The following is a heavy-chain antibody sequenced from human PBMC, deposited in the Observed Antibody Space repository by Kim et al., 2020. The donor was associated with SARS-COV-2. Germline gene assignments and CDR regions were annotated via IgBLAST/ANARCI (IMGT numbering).Heavy chain of an antibody. J-gene: IGHJ3*02. CDR2: ISSSSSYI. Sequence: GGSLRLSCAASGFTFSSYSMNWVRQAPGKGLEWVSSISSSSSYIYYADSVKGRFTISRDNAKNSLYLQMNSLRAEDTAVYYCARETGIVGATPDDAFDIWGEGTRVTVSS. CDR3: ARETGIVGATPDDAFDI. CDR1: GFTFSSYS. V-gene: IGHV3-21*01. D-gene: IGHD1-26*01.